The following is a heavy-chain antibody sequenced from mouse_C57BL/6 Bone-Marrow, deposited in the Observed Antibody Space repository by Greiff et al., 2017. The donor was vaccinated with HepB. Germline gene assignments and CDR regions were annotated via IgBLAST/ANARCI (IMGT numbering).Heavy chain of an antibody. J-gene: IGHJ2*01. CDR3: ARQGGNYDYFDY. Sequence: QVQLQQSGAELARPGASVKLSCKASGYTFTSYGISWVKQRTGQGLEWIGEIYPRSGNTYYNEKFKGKATLTADKSSSTAYMELRSLTSEDSAVYFCARQGGNYDYFDYWGQGTTLTVSS. D-gene: IGHD2-1*01. V-gene: IGHV1-81*01. CDR1: GYTFTSYG. CDR2: IYPRSGNT.